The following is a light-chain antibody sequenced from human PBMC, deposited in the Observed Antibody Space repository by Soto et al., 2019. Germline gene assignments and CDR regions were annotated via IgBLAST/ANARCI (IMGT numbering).Light chain of an antibody. Sequence: QPVLTQPPSASGTPGPRVTISCSGSSSNIASNTVNWYQQLPGTAPKVLIYTDNQRPSGVPDRFSGSKSGTSASLAISGLQSEDEADYYCAAWDDSLNGVVFGGGTKLTVL. J-gene: IGLJ2*01. V-gene: IGLV1-44*01. CDR2: TDN. CDR3: AAWDDSLNGVV. CDR1: SSNIASNT.